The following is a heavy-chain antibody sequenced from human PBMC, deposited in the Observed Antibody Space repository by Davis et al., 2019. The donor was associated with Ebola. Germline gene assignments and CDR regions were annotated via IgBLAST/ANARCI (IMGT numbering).Heavy chain of an antibody. J-gene: IGHJ4*02. CDR3: ASSGSFYDYHAYFDY. CDR2: ISSSGDFL. V-gene: IGHV3-21*01. D-gene: IGHD5-12*01. CDR1: GLPFSTYT. Sequence: GESLKISCAVSGLPFSTYTMNWVRQAPGKGLEWVSSISSSGDFLYYADSLQGRFTISRDNANNSVSLQMNSLRAEDTAVYYCASSGSFYDYHAYFDYWGQGALVNVSS.